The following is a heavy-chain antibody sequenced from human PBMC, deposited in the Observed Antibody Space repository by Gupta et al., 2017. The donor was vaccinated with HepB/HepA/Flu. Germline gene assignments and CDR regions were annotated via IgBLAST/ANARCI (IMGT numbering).Heavy chain of an antibody. CDR2: ISGSGGNT. Sequence: EVQLLESGGDLVQPGGSLRLSCAALGLLFSSYAMSWVRPAPGKGPEWVSEISGSGGNTYYADSVKGRFSISRDNSKSTLYLQMNSLKVEDTAVYYCAKDLTGTYGDYFDYWGQGTPVAVSA. J-gene: IGHJ4*02. V-gene: IGHV3-23*01. D-gene: IGHD1-20*01. CDR3: AKDLTGTYGDYFDY. CDR1: GLLFSSYA.